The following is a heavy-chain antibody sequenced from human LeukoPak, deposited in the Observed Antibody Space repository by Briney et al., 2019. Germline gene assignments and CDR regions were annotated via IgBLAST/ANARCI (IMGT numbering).Heavy chain of an antibody. CDR1: GGSISSYY. CDR3: ARGQRIIVGADHFDY. J-gene: IGHJ4*02. D-gene: IGHD1-26*01. CDR2: INHSGST. V-gene: IGHV4-34*01. Sequence: SETLSLTCTVSGGSISSYYWSWIRQPPGKGLEWIGEINHSGSTNYNPSLKSRVTISVDTSKNQFSLKLSSVTAADTAVYYCARGQRIIVGADHFDYWGQGTLVTVSS.